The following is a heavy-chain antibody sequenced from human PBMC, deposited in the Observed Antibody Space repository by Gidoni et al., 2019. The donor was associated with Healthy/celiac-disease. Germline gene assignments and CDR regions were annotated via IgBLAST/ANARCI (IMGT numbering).Heavy chain of an antibody. Sequence: QVQLLQSGAEVTKPGASETLSCMDSGYTFTSSYTPWVRQAPGQGLEWIGWIKPNSGGTNYAQKFQGRVTMTRDTSISTAYMELSRLRSDDTAVYYCARGGSGSGSYSLYYYYGMDVWGQGTTVTVSS. V-gene: IGHV1-2*02. CDR2: IKPNSGGT. CDR3: ARGGSGSGSYSLYYYYGMDV. D-gene: IGHD3-10*01. CDR1: GYTFTSSY. J-gene: IGHJ6*02.